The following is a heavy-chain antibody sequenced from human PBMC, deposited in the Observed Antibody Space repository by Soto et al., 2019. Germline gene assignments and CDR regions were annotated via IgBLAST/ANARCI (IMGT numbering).Heavy chain of an antibody. V-gene: IGHV3-30*18. Sequence: QVQLVESGGGVVQPGRSLRLSCAASGFTFSSYGMHWVRQAPGKGLEWVAVISYDGSNKYYADSVKGRFTISRDNSKNTLYLQMNSLRAEDTAVYYCAKDIGEDFDYWGQGTLGTVSS. CDR2: ISYDGSNK. CDR1: GFTFSSYG. CDR3: AKDIGEDFDY. J-gene: IGHJ4*02. D-gene: IGHD3-10*01.